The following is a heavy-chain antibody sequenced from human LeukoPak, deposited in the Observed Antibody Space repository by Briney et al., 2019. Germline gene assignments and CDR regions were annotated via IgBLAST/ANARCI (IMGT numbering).Heavy chain of an antibody. CDR2: VSGSGGNT. CDR3: AKGRSGYCSSTRCYAFDF. CDR1: GFTFSSYA. V-gene: IGHV3-23*01. D-gene: IGHD2-2*01. Sequence: GGSLRLSCAASGFTFSSYAMSWVRQAPGKGLEWVSTVSGSGGNTYYADSVKGRFTISRDNSKNTLYLQMNSLRAEDTAVYYCAKGRSGYCSSTRCYAFDFWGQGTLVTASS. J-gene: IGHJ4*02.